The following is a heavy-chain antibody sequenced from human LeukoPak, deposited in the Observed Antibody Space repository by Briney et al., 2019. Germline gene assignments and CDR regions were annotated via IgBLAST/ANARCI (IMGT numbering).Heavy chain of an antibody. CDR3: ARLRNVVLFDY. Sequence: SETLSLTCTVSGDSISSDISYWSWIRQPAGKELERIGRVSISGGTNYNPSLRSRVTISVDTSKNQFSLILSSVTAADTAVYFCARLRNVVLFDYWGQGTLVTVSS. CDR1: GDSISSDISY. CDR2: VSISGGT. V-gene: IGHV4-61*02. D-gene: IGHD2-15*01. J-gene: IGHJ4*02.